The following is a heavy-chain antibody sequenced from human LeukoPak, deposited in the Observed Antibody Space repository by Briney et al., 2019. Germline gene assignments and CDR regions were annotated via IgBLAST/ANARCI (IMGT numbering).Heavy chain of an antibody. CDR2: ISGSGGST. CDR1: GFTSSSYA. J-gene: IGHJ6*02. Sequence: GGSLRLSCAASGFTSSSYAMSWVRQAPGKGLEWVSAISGSGGSTYYADSVKGRFTISRDNSKNTLYLQMNSLRAEDTAVYYCAKSRMNYYYGMDVWGQGTTVTVSS. D-gene: IGHD2-8*01. V-gene: IGHV3-23*01. CDR3: AKSRMNYYYGMDV.